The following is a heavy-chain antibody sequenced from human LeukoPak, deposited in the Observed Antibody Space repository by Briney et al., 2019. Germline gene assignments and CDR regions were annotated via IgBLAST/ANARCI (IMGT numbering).Heavy chain of an antibody. J-gene: IGHJ4*02. CDR1: GFTFDDYA. D-gene: IGHD2/OR15-2a*01. CDR3: AKVALIAVD. Sequence: GGSLRLSCVASGFTFDDYAMHWVRQAPGKGLEWVSGITWNSGYIGYADSVKGRFTISRDNAKNSLYLQMNSLRAEDTAVYYCAKVALIAVDWGQGTLVTVSS. V-gene: IGHV3-9*01. CDR2: ITWNSGYI.